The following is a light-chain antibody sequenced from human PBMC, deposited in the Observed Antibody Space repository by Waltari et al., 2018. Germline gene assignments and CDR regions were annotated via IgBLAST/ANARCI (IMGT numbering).Light chain of an antibody. CDR2: DAS. Sequence: EIVLTQSPATLSLSPGERATLSCRASQTVRSYLAWYQQKPGQAPRLLIFDASSRAPGIPATFSGSGSGTDCTLTVSNLEPEDFAVYYCQQRSNRPYTFGQGTRVEIK. CDR1: QTVRSY. V-gene: IGKV3-11*01. J-gene: IGKJ2*01. CDR3: QQRSNRPYT.